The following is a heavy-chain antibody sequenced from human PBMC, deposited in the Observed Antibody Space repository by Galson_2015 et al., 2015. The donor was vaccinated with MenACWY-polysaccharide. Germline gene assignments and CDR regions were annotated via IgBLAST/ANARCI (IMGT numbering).Heavy chain of an antibody. J-gene: IGHJ4*02. Sequence: SLRLSCATSGFTLSSYTMNWVRQAPGKGLEWVSSISSSSTYIYYVDSVKGRFTISRDNAKNSLSLQMNGLRAEDTAVYYCARVFLVGAGHYFDYWGQGTLVTVSS. CDR1: GFTLSSYT. CDR3: ARVFLVGAGHYFDY. D-gene: IGHD1-26*01. CDR2: ISSSSTYI. V-gene: IGHV3-21*01.